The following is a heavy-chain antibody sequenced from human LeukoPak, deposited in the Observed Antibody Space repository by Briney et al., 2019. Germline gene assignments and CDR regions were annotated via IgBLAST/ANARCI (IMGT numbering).Heavy chain of an antibody. CDR2: ISGSGGST. J-gene: IGHJ4*02. CDR1: GFTFSNSA. CDR3: ARGDDSGYYDYFDY. D-gene: IGHD3-22*01. Sequence: PGGSLRLSCAASGFTFSNSAMSWVRQAPGKGLEWVSAISGSGGSTYYAASVKGRFTISRDFSKNTVFLHMNSLRAEDTAMYYCARGDDSGYYDYFDYWGQGALVTVSS. V-gene: IGHV3-23*01.